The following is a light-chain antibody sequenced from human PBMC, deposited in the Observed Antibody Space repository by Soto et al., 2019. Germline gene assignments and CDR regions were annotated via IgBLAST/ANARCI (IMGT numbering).Light chain of an antibody. CDR2: EVS. CDR3: SSYAGSNNVV. V-gene: IGLV2-8*01. J-gene: IGLJ2*01. CDR1: SSDVGGYNY. Sequence: QSALTQPPSASGSPGQSVTISCTGTSSDVGGYNYVSWYQQHPGKAPKVMIYEVSKRPSGVPDRFSGSKSGNTASLTVSGLQAEYEADYYCSSYAGSNNVVFGVGTKLTVL.